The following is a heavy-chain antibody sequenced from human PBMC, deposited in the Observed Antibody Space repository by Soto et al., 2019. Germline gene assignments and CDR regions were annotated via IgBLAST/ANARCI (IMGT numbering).Heavy chain of an antibody. Sequence: EVQLLESGGGLVQPGGSLRLSCAASGFTFSSYAMSWVRQAPGKGLEWVSAISGRGSNTYYADSVKGRFTISRDNSKNTLYLQMNSLSAEYTAVYYCAKIGGGYYLDCVDYWGQGTLVTVSS. D-gene: IGHD6-25*01. CDR3: AKIGGGYYLDCVDY. CDR1: GFTFSSYA. CDR2: ISGRGSNT. V-gene: IGHV3-23*01. J-gene: IGHJ4*02.